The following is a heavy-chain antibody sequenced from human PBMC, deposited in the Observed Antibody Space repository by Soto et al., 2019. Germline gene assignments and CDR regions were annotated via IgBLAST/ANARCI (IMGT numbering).Heavy chain of an antibody. J-gene: IGHJ4*02. V-gene: IGHV3-30-3*01. Sequence: QVQLVESGGGVVQPGRSLTIFCTASGFTFKHNAMHWIRQAPAKGLEWVADISFDGSTKNYADSVKGRFTFSRDNSKNTLSLQMRALKGEDTATYYCAREGIAESGPNFYDFWGQGTLVAVSS. CDR3: AREGIAESGPNFYDF. D-gene: IGHD6-13*01. CDR1: GFTFKHNA. CDR2: ISFDGSTK.